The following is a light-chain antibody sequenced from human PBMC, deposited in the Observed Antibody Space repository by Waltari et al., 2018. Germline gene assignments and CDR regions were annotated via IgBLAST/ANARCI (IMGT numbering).Light chain of an antibody. Sequence: DVQMTQSPSTLSASVGDRFTITCRASQSISSWLAWYQQKPGKAPNLLIYKASTLESGVPSRFSASGSGTEFTLTISSLQPEDFATYFCQQSFTIPVTFGRGTRLEI. CDR3: QQSFTIPVT. CDR2: KAS. CDR1: QSISSW. V-gene: IGKV1-5*03. J-gene: IGKJ5*01.